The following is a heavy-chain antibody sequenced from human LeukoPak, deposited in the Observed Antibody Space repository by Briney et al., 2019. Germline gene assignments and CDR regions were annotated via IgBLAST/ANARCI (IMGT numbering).Heavy chain of an antibody. V-gene: IGHV3-23*01. J-gene: IGHJ4*02. CDR3: ARVLREFFGSGTYVKSLDY. D-gene: IGHD3-10*01. CDR2: VSGNGDYT. Sequence: GGSLRLSCAASGFTFSSYAMGWVRQAPGKGLEWVSGVSGNGDYTYYADSVKGRFTISRDNSKNTLYLQMNNLRAEDTAVYYCARVLREFFGSGTYVKSLDYWGQGTLVTVSS. CDR1: GFTFSSYA.